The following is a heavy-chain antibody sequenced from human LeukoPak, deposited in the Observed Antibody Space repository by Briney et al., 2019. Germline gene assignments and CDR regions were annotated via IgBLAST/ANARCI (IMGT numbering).Heavy chain of an antibody. D-gene: IGHD1-26*01. Sequence: GASVKVSCKASGGTFSSYAISWVRQAPGQGLEWMGGIIPIFGTANYAQKFQGRVTMTRDMSTSTVYMELSSLRSEDTAVYYCARGAGRWELLCDYWGQGTLVTVSS. V-gene: IGHV1-69*05. CDR3: ARGAGRWELLCDY. CDR1: GGTFSSYA. CDR2: IIPIFGTA. J-gene: IGHJ4*02.